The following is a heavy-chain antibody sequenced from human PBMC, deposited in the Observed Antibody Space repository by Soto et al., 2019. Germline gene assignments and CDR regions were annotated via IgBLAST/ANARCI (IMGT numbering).Heavy chain of an antibody. CDR2: ISSSISTM. Sequence: GSLRLSCAASGFTFSSYSMNWVRQAPGKGLEWLSYISSSISTMHYADSVKGRFTISRDNAKNSLYLQINSLRDEDTAVYYCAREVRDTAVADFDYWGQGTLVTVSS. J-gene: IGHJ4*02. CDR3: AREVRDTAVADFDY. V-gene: IGHV3-48*02. D-gene: IGHD5-18*01. CDR1: GFTFSSYS.